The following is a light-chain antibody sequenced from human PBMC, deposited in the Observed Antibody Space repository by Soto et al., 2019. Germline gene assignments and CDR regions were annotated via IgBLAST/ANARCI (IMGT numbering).Light chain of an antibody. J-gene: IGLJ2*01. CDR2: HNT. V-gene: IGLV1-47*02. CDR1: SSHIGNNN. Sequence: QSVLTQPPSASATPGQRVTISCSGSSSHIGNNNAYWYQHVPGTAPKLIIHHNTLRPSWVPDRFSGSKSCTSASLAISGLQSDDDSDYYCAAWDDSLGAVVFGGGTKLTVL. CDR3: AAWDDSLGAVV.